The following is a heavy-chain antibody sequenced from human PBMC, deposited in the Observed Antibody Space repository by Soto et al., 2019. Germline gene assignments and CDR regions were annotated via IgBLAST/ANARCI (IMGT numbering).Heavy chain of an antibody. J-gene: IGHJ6*03. CDR1: GFTFSSYS. CDR3: ARGDSAGACSGGSCRVGYYYYYMDV. D-gene: IGHD2-15*01. CDR2: ISSSSSYI. V-gene: IGHV3-21*01. Sequence: GGSLRLSCAASGFTFSSYSMNWVRQAPGKGLEWVSSISSSSSYIYYADSVKGRFTISRDNAKNSLYLQMNSLRAEDTAVYYGARGDSAGACSGGSCRVGYYYYYMDVWGKGTTVTVSS.